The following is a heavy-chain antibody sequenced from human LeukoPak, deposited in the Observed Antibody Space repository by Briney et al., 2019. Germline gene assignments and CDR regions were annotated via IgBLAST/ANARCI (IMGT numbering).Heavy chain of an antibody. CDR2: ISAYNGNT. CDR3: ARDSSLLSYCGGDCYRPLGDY. J-gene: IGHJ4*02. Sequence: GASVKVTRIASGYTFTSYGISWVRQAPGQGLEWMGWISAYNGNTNYAQKLQGRVTMTTDTSTSTAYMELRSLRSDDTAVYYCARDSSLLSYCGGDCYRPLGDYWGEGTLVTVSS. V-gene: IGHV1-18*01. D-gene: IGHD2-21*02. CDR1: GYTFTSYG.